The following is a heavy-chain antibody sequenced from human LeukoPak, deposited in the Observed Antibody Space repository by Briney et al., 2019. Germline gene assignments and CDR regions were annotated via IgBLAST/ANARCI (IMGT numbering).Heavy chain of an antibody. V-gene: IGHV1-69*05. J-gene: IGHJ4*02. CDR3: AREESYATGLLN. Sequence: ASVKVSCKASGGTFTTSGISWVRQAPGQGLEWMGRIIPIFGTANYAQKFQGRVTITTDESTSTAYMGLSSLRYEDTAVYSCAREESYATGLLNGGQGTLVIVSS. CDR1: GGTFTTSG. CDR2: IIPIFGTA. D-gene: IGHD1-26*01.